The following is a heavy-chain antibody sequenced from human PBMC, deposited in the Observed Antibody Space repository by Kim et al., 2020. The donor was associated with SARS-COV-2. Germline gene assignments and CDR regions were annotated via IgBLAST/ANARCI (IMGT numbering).Heavy chain of an antibody. J-gene: IGHJ5*02. D-gene: IGHD6-13*01. CDR1: GGSISSSSYY. V-gene: IGHV4-39*01. Sequence: SETLSLTCTVSGGSISSSSYYWGWIRQPPGKGLEWIGSIYYSGSTYYNPSLKSRVTISVDTSKNQFSLKLSSVTAADTAVYYCARQRDAGSSWSLYNWFDPWGQGTLVTVSS. CDR3: ARQRDAGSSWSLYNWFDP. CDR2: IYYSGST.